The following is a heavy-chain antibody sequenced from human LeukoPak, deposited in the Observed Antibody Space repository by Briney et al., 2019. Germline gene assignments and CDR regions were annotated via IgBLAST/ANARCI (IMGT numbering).Heavy chain of an antibody. V-gene: IGHV3-23*01. CDR1: GFTFSSYA. D-gene: IGHD4-17*01. CDR3: AKEHVYGDNIKIYFEY. CDR2: ISGSGGST. Sequence: GGSLRLSCAASGFTFSSYAMSWVRQAPGKGLEWVSGISGSGGSTYSADSVKGRFTISRDSSKNTQYLQLNSLRAEDTAVYYCAKEHVYGDNIKIYFEYGGQGTLVTVSS. J-gene: IGHJ4*02.